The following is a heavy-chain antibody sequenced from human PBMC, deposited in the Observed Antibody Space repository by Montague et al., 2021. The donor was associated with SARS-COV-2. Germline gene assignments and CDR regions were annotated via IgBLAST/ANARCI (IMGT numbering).Heavy chain of an antibody. CDR1: GGSISSGGYY. CDR2: IYYSGST. Sequence: TLSLTCTVSGGSISSGGYYWSWIRQHPGKGLEWIGYIYYSGSTYYNPSLKSRLTISVDTSKNRFSLKLSSVTAADTAMYYCARARVVEPTTRNWFDPWGQGTLVTVSS. CDR3: ARARVVEPTTRNWFDP. V-gene: IGHV4-31*03. J-gene: IGHJ5*02. D-gene: IGHD2-2*01.